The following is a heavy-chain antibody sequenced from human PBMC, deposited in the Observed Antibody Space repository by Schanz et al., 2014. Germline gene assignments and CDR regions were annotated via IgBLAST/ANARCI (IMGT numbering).Heavy chain of an antibody. Sequence: HLVESGGGLIQPGGSLRLSCAASGFTVSDNYMTWVRQAPGKGLEWVSVIYSGGSTYYADSVKGRFTISRDNAKNSLYLQMNSLRAEDTAVYYCARDKGGYYPFDYWGQGTLVTVSS. CDR1: GFTVSDNY. V-gene: IGHV3-53*01. CDR3: ARDKGGYYPFDY. CDR2: IYSGGST. D-gene: IGHD3-3*01. J-gene: IGHJ4*02.